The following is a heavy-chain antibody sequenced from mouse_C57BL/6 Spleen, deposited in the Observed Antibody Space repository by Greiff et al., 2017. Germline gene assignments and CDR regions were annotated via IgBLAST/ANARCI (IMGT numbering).Heavy chain of an antibody. CDR1: GYSITSDY. V-gene: IGHV3-8*01. J-gene: IGHJ1*03. D-gene: IGHD2-4*01. CDR2: ISYSGST. CDR3: AREGLRRWYFDV. Sequence: DVMLVESGPGLAKPSQTLSLTCSVTGYSITSDYWNWIRKFPGNKLEYMGYISYSGSTYYNPSLKSRIAITRDTSKNQYYLQLNSVTTEDTATDYCAREGLRRWYFDVWGTGTTVTVSS.